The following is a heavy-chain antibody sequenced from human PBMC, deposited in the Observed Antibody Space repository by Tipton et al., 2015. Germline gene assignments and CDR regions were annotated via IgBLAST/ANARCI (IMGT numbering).Heavy chain of an antibody. CDR2: FYPDDSDT. D-gene: IGHD2-8*02. CDR3: ARLGLDTSWWVDY. CDR1: GYSFATYW. V-gene: IGHV5-51*01. J-gene: IGHJ4*02. Sequence: VQLVQSGAEVKKPGESLKISCKGSGYSFATYWIGWVRQMPGKGLEWMGIFYPDDSDTRYSPSFQGQVTISADKSISTAYLQWNSLKASDTAMYYCARLGLDTSWWVDYWGQGTLVTVSS.